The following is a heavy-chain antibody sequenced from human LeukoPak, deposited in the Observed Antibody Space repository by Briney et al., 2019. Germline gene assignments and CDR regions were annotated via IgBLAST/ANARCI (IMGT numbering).Heavy chain of an antibody. J-gene: IGHJ2*01. CDR1: GFTFSSYW. D-gene: IGHD6-13*01. CDR2: INSDGGST. V-gene: IGHV3-74*01. CDR3: ARDGYSSSWYWYFDL. Sequence: GGSLRLSCAASGFTFSSYWMHWVRQAPGKGLVWVSRINSDGGSTNYADSVKGRYTISRDNAKNTLYLQMNSLRAEDTAVYYCARDGYSSSWYWYFDLWGRGTLVTVSS.